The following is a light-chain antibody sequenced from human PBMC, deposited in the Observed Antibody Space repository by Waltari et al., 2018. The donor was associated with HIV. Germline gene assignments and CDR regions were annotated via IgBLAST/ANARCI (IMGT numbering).Light chain of an antibody. CDR3: CSKSTIYFGVL. Sequence: QTALTQPASVSGPPGQSITFSCTGTRDDLGGSNLVSWYHHHPGKAPRLIIFDGDKRPSGIADRFSGSKSGYTASLTISGLRTEDEADYFCCSKSTIYFGVLFGGGTTLTVL. J-gene: IGLJ2*01. CDR2: DGD. CDR1: RDDLGGSNL. V-gene: IGLV2-23*01.